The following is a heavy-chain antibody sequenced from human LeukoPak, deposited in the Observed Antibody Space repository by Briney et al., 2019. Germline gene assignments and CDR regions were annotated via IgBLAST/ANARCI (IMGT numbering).Heavy chain of an antibody. CDR3: ARVKCSGGSCYSVDFDY. Sequence: ASVKVSCKASGYTFTSYYMHWVRQAPGQGLEWMGIINPSGGSTSYAQKLQGRVTMTRDTSTSTVYMELSSLRSEDTAVYYCARVKCSGGSCYSVDFDYWGQGTLVTVSS. J-gene: IGHJ4*02. D-gene: IGHD2-15*01. CDR1: GYTFTSYY. CDR2: INPSGGST. V-gene: IGHV1-46*01.